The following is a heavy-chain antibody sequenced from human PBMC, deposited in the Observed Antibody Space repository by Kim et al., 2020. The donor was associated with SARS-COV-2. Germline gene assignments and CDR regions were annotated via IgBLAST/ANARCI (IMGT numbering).Heavy chain of an antibody. D-gene: IGHD3-22*01. J-gene: IGHJ4*02. CDR2: IYPGDSDT. Sequence: GESLKISCQGSGYSFTSYWIGWVRQMPGKGLEWMGIIYPGDSDTRYSPSFQGQVTISADKSISTAYLQWSSLKASDTAMYYCARRPKTYYYDSSGYYLGYYFDYWGQGPLVTVSS. CDR1: GYSFTSYW. CDR3: ARRPKTYYYDSSGYYLGYYFDY. V-gene: IGHV5-51*01.